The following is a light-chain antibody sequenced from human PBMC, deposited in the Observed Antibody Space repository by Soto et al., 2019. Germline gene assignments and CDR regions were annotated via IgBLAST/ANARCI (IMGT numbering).Light chain of an antibody. CDR1: SSDVGGYNY. CDR2: EVN. J-gene: IGLJ1*01. CDR3: TSYAGGNNV. Sequence: QPVLTQPPSASGSPGQSVTISCTGTSSDVGGYNYVSWYQQYPGKVPKLMVYEVNNRPSGVPDRFSGSKSGNTASLTVSGLQAEDEADYYCTSYAGGNNVFGTGTKLTVL. V-gene: IGLV2-8*01.